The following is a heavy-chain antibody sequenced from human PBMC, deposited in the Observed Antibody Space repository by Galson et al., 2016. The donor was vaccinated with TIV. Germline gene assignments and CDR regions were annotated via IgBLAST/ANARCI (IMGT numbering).Heavy chain of an antibody. CDR1: GYKFNSYW. CDR2: IYPGDSDS. CDR3: ARQSENAYDV. Sequence: QSGAEVKKPGESLKISCQSSGYKFNSYWIGWVRQMPGKGPEWMGIIYPGDSDSRKSPSFHGQVTMSVDKSINTAYLQLSSLKASDTAMYYCARQSENAYDVWGQGTLVTVSS. V-gene: IGHV5-51*01. J-gene: IGHJ3*01.